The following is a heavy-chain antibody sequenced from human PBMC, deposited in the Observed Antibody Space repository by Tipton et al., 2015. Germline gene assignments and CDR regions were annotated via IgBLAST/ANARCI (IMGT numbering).Heavy chain of an antibody. V-gene: IGHV4-34*01. CDR1: GGSFSGYY. CDR2: INESGST. D-gene: IGHD3-10*01. Sequence: TLSLTCAVYGGSFSGYYWSWIRQPPGEGLEWIGEINESGSTNYNSSLKNRVTVSVDTSLNQFSLKLTSVTAADTAVYYCARFRYYGSGTERGYFHGLDVWGQGTTVTVSS. CDR3: ARFRYYGSGTERGYFHGLDV. J-gene: IGHJ6*02.